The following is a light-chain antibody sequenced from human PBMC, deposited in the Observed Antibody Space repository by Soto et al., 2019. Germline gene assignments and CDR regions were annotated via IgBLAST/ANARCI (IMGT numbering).Light chain of an antibody. V-gene: IGKV3-11*01. J-gene: IGKJ5*01. Sequence: DIVLTQSPATLSLSPGERATLSCRASQSVSSYFAWYQQKPGQAPRLLIYDASNRATGVPARFSGSGSGTDFTLTISSLEPEDFAVYYCQQRKKWPPITFGQGTRLEI. CDR2: DAS. CDR3: QQRKKWPPIT. CDR1: QSVSSY.